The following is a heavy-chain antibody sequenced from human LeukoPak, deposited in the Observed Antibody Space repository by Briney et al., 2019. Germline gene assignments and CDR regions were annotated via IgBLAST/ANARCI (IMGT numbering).Heavy chain of an antibody. CDR1: GFTFSSYW. Sequence: GSLRLSCAASGFTFSSYWMSWVRQAPGKGLEWVANIKQDGSEKYYVDSVKGRFTISRDNAKNSLYLQMNSLRAEDTAVYYCARVRYFDWLSFDYWGQGTLVTVSS. D-gene: IGHD3-9*01. CDR2: IKQDGSEK. CDR3: ARVRYFDWLSFDY. V-gene: IGHV3-7*01. J-gene: IGHJ4*02.